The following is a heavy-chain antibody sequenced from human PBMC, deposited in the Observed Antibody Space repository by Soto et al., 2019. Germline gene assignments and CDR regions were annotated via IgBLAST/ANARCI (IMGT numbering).Heavy chain of an antibody. CDR3: ARDECSSTSCYIGGMDV. D-gene: IGHD2-2*01. J-gene: IGHJ6*02. V-gene: IGHV1-69*13. Sequence: APVKVSCKASGGTFSSYAISRVRQAPGQGLEWMGGSIPIFGTANYAQKFQGRVTITGDESPSTAYMELSSLRSEDTAVYYCARDECSSTSCYIGGMDVWGQGTTVTVSS. CDR2: SIPIFGTA. CDR1: GGTFSSYA.